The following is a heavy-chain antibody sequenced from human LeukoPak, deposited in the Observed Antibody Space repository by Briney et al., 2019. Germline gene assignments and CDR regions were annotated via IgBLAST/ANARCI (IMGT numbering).Heavy chain of an antibody. J-gene: IGHJ2*01. CDR2: INRDSGST. Sequence: PGGSLRLSCTVSGFTVSSNSMSWVRQAPGKGPEWVSLINRDSGSTYYADSVKGRFTISRDNSKNSLYLQMNSLRTVDTALYYCAKESAAMGPFYFDLWGRGTLVTVSS. V-gene: IGHV3-43*01. CDR1: GFTVSSNS. CDR3: AKESAAMGPFYFDL. D-gene: IGHD2-2*01.